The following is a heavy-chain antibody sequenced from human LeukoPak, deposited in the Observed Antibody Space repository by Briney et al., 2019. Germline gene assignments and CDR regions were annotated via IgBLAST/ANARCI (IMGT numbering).Heavy chain of an antibody. V-gene: IGHV3-23*01. CDR1: GFTFSSYA. CDR3: ARSQIRGSYYFDY. Sequence: GGSLRLSCAASGFTFSSYAMSWVRQAPGKGLEWVSAISGSGGSTYYADSVKGRFTISRAKNTLYLQMNSLRAEDTAVYYCARSQIRGSYYFDYWGQGTLVTVSS. D-gene: IGHD1-26*01. J-gene: IGHJ4*02. CDR2: ISGSGGST.